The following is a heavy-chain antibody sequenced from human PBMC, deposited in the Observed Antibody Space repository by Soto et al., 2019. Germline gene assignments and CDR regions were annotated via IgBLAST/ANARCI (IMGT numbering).Heavy chain of an antibody. CDR1: GFTFSSYA. V-gene: IGHV3-23*01. Sequence: EVQLLESGGGLVQPGGSLRLSCAASGFTFSSYAMSWVRQAPGKGLEWVSATGGSGIGTDYADSVRGRFTISRDNSKNTLYLQMNSLRAEDTAVYYCAQYRGHYYDSSGYYYVYWGKGTLVTVSS. D-gene: IGHD3-22*01. CDR3: AQYRGHYYDSSGYYYVY. CDR2: TGGSGIGT. J-gene: IGHJ4*02.